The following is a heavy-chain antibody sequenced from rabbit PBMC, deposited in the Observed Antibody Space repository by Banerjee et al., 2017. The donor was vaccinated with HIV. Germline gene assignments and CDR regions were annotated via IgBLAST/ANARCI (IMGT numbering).Heavy chain of an antibody. V-gene: IGHV1S45*01. J-gene: IGHJ4*01. D-gene: IGHD4-1*01. CDR2: IYVGSSGNT. CDR3: ARDLAGVIGWNFNL. CDR1: GFSFSNKYV. Sequence: QEQLEESGGDLVKPEGSLTLTCTASGFSFSNKYVMCWVRQAPGKGLEWIACIYVGSSGNTYYASWAKGRFTISKTSSTTVTLQMTSLTAADTATYFCARDLAGVIGWNFNLWGPGTLVTVS.